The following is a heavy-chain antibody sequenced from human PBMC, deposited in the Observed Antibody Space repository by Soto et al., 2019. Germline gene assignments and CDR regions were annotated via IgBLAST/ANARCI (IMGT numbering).Heavy chain of an antibody. Sequence: WGSLRLSCAASGFAFISYAINFCRHAPGKGREWVSGISGSGGNTYYADSVKGRFTISRDNSKNTLYLQMNSLRAEDTAVYYCAKDLGSSAWYPFDCWGQGTLVTSPQ. CDR3: AKDLGSSAWYPFDC. J-gene: IGHJ4*02. D-gene: IGHD6-19*01. CDR1: GFAFISYA. V-gene: IGHV3-23*01. CDR2: ISGSGGNT.